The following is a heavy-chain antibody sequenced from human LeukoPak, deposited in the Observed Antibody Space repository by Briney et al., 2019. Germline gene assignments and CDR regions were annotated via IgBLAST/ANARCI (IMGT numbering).Heavy chain of an antibody. CDR1: GFTLSTNA. CDR3: AKDVGKWESLHFFDY. V-gene: IGHV3-23*01. Sequence: PGGSLRLSCLTSGFTLSTNAMSWVRQAPRKGLEWISGISGSGASTYYADSVKGRFTISRDDSRNTLYLQMNSLRGDDTAVYYCAKDVGKWESLHFFDYWGQGTLLTVSS. D-gene: IGHD1-26*01. CDR2: ISGSGAST. J-gene: IGHJ4*02.